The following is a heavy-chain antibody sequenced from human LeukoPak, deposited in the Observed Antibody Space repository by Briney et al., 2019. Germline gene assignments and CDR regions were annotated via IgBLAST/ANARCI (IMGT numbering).Heavy chain of an antibody. CDR2: IYYSGST. CDR1: GGSISSSSYY. J-gene: IGHJ6*02. D-gene: IGHD6-13*01. V-gene: IGHV4-39*01. CDR3: ARVYSSSWYPFYGMDV. Sequence: PSETLSLTCTVSGGSISSSSYYWGWLRQPPGKGLEWIGSIYYSGSTYYNPSLKSRVTISVDTSKNQFSLKLSSVTAADTAVYYCARVYSSSWYPFYGMDVWGQGTTVTVSS.